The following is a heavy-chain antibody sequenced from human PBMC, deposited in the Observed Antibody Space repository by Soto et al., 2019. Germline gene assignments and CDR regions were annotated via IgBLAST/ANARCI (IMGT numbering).Heavy chain of an antibody. V-gene: IGHV1-18*01. J-gene: IGHJ4*02. CDR2: ISAYNGNT. CDR1: GYTFTIYG. Sequence: GASVKVSCTESGYTFTIYGISWVRQAPGQGLEWMGWISAYNGNTNYAQKLQGRVTMTTDTSTSTAYMELRSLRSDDTAVYYCARARFLEWLFPADDFDYWGQGTLVTVSS. CDR3: ARARFLEWLFPADDFDY. D-gene: IGHD3-3*01.